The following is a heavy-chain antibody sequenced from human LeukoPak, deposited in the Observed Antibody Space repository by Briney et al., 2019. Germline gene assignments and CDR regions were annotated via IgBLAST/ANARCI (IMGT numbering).Heavy chain of an antibody. CDR1: GFTFSSYA. J-gene: IGHJ4*02. Sequence: PGRSLRLSCAASGFTFSSYAMHWVRQAPGKGLEWVAVISYDGSNKYYADSVKGRFTISRDNPKNTLYLQMNSLRAEDTAVYYCARDDHDILTGYYKGYFDYWGQGTLVTVSS. CDR2: ISYDGSNK. CDR3: ARDDHDILTGYYKGYFDY. V-gene: IGHV3-30*04. D-gene: IGHD3-9*01.